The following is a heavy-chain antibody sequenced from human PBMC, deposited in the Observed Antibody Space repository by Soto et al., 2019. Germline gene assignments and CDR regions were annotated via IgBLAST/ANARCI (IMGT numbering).Heavy chain of an antibody. CDR3: ARDSVSYYGMDV. CDR2: ISSSSSYI. Sequence: GESLKISCAASGFTFSSYSMNWVRQAPGKGLEWVSSISSSSSYIYYADSVKGRFTISRDNAKNSLYLQMNSLRAEDTAVYYCARDSVSYYGMDVWGQGTTVTVSS. D-gene: IGHD3-16*01. V-gene: IGHV3-21*01. J-gene: IGHJ6*02. CDR1: GFTFSSYS.